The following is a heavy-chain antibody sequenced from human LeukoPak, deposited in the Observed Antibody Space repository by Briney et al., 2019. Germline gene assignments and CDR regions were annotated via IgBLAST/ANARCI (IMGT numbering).Heavy chain of an antibody. CDR2: MHPGYANT. V-gene: IGHV1-2*02. CDR3: AREGSYCVGGDCYSFDF. Sequence: ASVKLSCKASGYRFISNYIQWVRQAPGLGPEWMGWMHPGYANTRYAEKFQGRVTMTRDTSINTTYLDLSSLRSDDTAVYYCAREGSYCVGGDCYSFDFWGQGTL. CDR1: GYRFISNY. D-gene: IGHD2-21*02. J-gene: IGHJ4*02.